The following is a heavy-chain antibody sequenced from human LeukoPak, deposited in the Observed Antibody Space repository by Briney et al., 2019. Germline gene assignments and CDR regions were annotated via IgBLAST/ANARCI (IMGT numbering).Heavy chain of an antibody. V-gene: IGHV3-33*01. CDR2: IWYDGSNK. CDR3: ARGPIDYYYGMDV. D-gene: IGHD1-26*01. J-gene: IGHJ6*02. Sequence: PGGSLRLSCAASGFTFSSYGMHWVRQAPGKGLEWVAVIWYDGSNKYYADSVKGRFTISRDNSKNTLYLQMNSLRAEDTAVYYCARGPIDYYYGMDVWGQGTTVTVSS. CDR1: GFTFSSYG.